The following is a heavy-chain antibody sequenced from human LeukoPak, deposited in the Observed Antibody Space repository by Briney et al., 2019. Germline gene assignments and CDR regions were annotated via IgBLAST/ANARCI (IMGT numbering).Heavy chain of an antibody. D-gene: IGHD5-24*01. V-gene: IGHV4-59*01. Sequence: PSETLSLTCTVSGGSISSYYWSWIRQPPGKGLEWIGYIYYSGSTNYNPSLKSRVTISVDTSKNQFSLKLSSVTAADTAVYYCARDGYNYRHWFDPWGQGTLVTVSS. J-gene: IGHJ5*02. CDR3: ARDGYNYRHWFDP. CDR1: GGSISSYY. CDR2: IYYSGST.